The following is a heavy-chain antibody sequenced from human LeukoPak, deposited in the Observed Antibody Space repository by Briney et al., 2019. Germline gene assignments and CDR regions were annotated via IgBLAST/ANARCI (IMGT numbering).Heavy chain of an antibody. CDR2: INPSGGST. CDR1: VYTFTSYY. CDR3: AREERYNWNDGDAFDI. V-gene: IGHV1-46*01. J-gene: IGHJ3*02. D-gene: IGHD1-1*01. Sequence: ASVKVSCKPSVYTFTSYYMHWVRQAPGQGLEWMGIINPSGGSTSYAQKFQGRVTMTRDTSTSTVYMELSSLRSEDTAVYYCAREERYNWNDGDAFDIWGQGTMVTVSS.